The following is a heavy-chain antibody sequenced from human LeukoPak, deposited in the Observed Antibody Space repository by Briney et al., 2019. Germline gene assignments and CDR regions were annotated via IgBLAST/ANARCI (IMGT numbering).Heavy chain of an antibody. CDR2: IISIFGTT. CDR3: AKMRRVITFSGEVINDAFDV. D-gene: IGHD3-3*01. J-gene: IGHJ3*01. Sequence: ASVKVSCKASGGTFYAISWVRQAPGQGLEWMGGIISIFGTTNYAQKFQGRVTITADKSTSTAYMELSSLRSEDTAIYYCAKMRRVITFSGEVINDAFDVWGQGTTVTVSS. V-gene: IGHV1-69*06. CDR1: GGTFYA.